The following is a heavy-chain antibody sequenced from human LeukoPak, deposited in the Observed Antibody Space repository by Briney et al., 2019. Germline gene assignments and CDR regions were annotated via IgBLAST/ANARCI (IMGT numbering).Heavy chain of an antibody. D-gene: IGHD5-12*01. J-gene: IGHJ4*02. Sequence: GGSLRLSCAASGFTFSNYGLHWLRQAPGEGVEWVALIWYDGTYEYYAESVKGRFTISRDTSKNTLYLQMDNLRAEDTAVYYCTKDRWGYSGYGGGNYSDYWGQGTPVTVSS. CDR3: TKDRWGYSGYGGGNYSDY. CDR1: GFTFSNYG. V-gene: IGHV3-33*06. CDR2: IWYDGTYE.